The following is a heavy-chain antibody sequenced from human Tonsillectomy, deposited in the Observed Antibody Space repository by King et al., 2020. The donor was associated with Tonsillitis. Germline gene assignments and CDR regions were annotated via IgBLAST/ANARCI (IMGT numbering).Heavy chain of an antibody. CDR1: GFTFSSYA. D-gene: IGHD2-15*01. J-gene: IGHJ6*02. CDR2: ISYDGSNK. V-gene: IGHV3-30-3*01. CDR3: ARRDAALDYYYYGMDV. Sequence: VQLVESGGGVVQPGRSLRLSCAASGFTFSSYAMHWVRQAPGKGLEWVAVISYDGSNKYYADSVKGRFTISRDNSKNKRYLQMNSLRTEDTAVYYCARRDAALDYYYYGMDVWGQGTTVTVSS.